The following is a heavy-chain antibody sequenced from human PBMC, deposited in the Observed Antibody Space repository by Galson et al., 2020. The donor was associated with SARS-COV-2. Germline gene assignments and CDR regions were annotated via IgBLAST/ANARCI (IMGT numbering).Heavy chain of an antibody. Sequence: GESLKISCAASGFTFSSYGMQWVRQAPGKGLEWVAVMWYDGSNSRYADSVKGRFTISRDNSKNMVYLQMNSLRDDDTAVYYCVRGTNDYSEYWGQGTLVTVSS. D-gene: IGHD1-1*01. CDR3: VRGTNDYSEY. CDR2: MWYDGSNS. J-gene: IGHJ4*02. V-gene: IGHV3-33*03. CDR1: GFTFSSYG.